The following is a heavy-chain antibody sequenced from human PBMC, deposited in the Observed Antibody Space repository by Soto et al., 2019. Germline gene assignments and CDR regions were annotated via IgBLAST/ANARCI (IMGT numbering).Heavy chain of an antibody. D-gene: IGHD3-16*01. CDR2: IYYSGST. CDR1: GGNISSSSYY. Sequence: ASVPLSLPCTVSGGNISSSSYYRGWISQPPGKGLEWIGSIYYSGSTYYNPSLKSRVNISVDTSKNQLSLKLSSVAAADTAVYYCARHFYVFVWGNRISWGGHWFNLLGQGTLVTVFS. J-gene: IGHJ5*02. CDR3: ARHFYVFVWGNRISWGGHWFNL. V-gene: IGHV4-39*01.